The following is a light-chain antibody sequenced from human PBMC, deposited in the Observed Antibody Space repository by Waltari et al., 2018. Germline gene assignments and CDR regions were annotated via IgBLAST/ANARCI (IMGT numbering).Light chain of an antibody. Sequence: QSALTQPASVSGSPGQSITISCTGTSSDVGSYNLVSWYQQHPGKAPKLMIYEVTKRPSGVATRFSGSKPGNTASLTISGLQAEDEADYCCCSYAGSTTHVIFGGGTKLTVL. CDR3: CSYAGSTTHVI. J-gene: IGLJ2*01. CDR2: EVT. V-gene: IGLV2-23*02. CDR1: SSDVGSYNL.